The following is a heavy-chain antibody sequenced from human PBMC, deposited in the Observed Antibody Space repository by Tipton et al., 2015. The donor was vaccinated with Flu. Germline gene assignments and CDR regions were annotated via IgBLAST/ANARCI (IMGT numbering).Heavy chain of an antibody. V-gene: IGHV4-34*01. CDR1: GGSFSGYY. Sequence: TLSLTCAVYGGSFSGYYWSWIRQPPGKGLEWIGEINHSGSTYYSPSLKSRVTISADTSNNQFSLRLSSVTAADTAMYYCARGGGFDPWGQGTLVTVSS. D-gene: IGHD3-16*01. CDR2: INHSGST. J-gene: IGHJ5*02. CDR3: ARGGGFDP.